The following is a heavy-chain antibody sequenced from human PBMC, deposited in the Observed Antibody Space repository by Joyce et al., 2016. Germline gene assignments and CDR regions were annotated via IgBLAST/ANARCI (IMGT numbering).Heavy chain of an antibody. V-gene: IGHV3-53*01. CDR1: GFTVSSNY. CDR3: ARELIAVAGTDPDAFDI. CDR2: MYSGVST. Sequence: EVQLVESGGGLIQPGGSLGLSCAASGFTVSSNYMSWVRQAPGKGLEWVSVMYSGVSTYYADAVKGRCTISRDNSKNTLYLQMNILRAEDTAVYYCARELIAVAGTDPDAFDIWGQGTMVTVSS. D-gene: IGHD6-19*01. J-gene: IGHJ3*02.